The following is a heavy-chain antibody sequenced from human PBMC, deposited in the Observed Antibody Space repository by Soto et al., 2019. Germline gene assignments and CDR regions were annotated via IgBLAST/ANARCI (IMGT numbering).Heavy chain of an antibody. J-gene: IGHJ2*01. V-gene: IGHV4-31*03. Sequence: SETLSLTCTVSGASISSGGYYWSWIRQHPGKGLEWIGYIYYRGSTYYNPSLKSRVTISVDTSENQFSLKLHSVTAADTAVYFCARLSNTNLVRGLFWYIDLWGRGTLVTVSS. CDR2: IYYRGST. D-gene: IGHD3-10*01. CDR3: ARLSNTNLVRGLFWYIDL. CDR1: GASISSGGYY.